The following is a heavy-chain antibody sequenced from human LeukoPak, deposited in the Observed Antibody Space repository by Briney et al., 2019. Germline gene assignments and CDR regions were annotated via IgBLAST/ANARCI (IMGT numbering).Heavy chain of an antibody. CDR3: AREILGGFNPGAY. CDR2: IHRSGSP. V-gene: IGHV4-4*02. D-gene: IGHD1-14*01. CDR1: LDSTTSNF. Sequence: PSETLSLTCTVSLDSTTSNFWSWVRQHPGKGLEWIVEIHRSGSPNYNPSLQSRVTISIDRSRNQIALELSSVTAADTAVYYCAREILGGFNPGAYWGQGTLVTVSS. J-gene: IGHJ4*02.